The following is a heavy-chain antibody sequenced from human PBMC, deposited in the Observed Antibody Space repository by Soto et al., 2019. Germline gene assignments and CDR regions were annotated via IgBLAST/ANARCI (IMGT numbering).Heavy chain of an antibody. J-gene: IGHJ6*02. D-gene: IGHD3-3*01. V-gene: IGHV1-18*01. CDR3: ARDFWSGYYVYYYYYGMDV. CDR1: GYTFTSYG. Sequence: GASVKVSCKASGYTFTSYGISWVRQAPGQGLEWMGWISAYNGNTNYAQKLQGRVTMTTDTSTSTAYMELRSLRSDDTAVYYCARDFWSGYYVYYYYYGMDVRGQGTTVTVYS. CDR2: ISAYNGNT.